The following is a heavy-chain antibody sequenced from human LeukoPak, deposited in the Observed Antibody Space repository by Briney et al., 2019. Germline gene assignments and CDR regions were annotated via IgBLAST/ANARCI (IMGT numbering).Heavy chain of an antibody. CDR2: ISSNGGST. Sequence: GGSLRLSCAASGFIFSRHGMNWVRQAPGKGLEYVSAISSNGGSTYYANSVKGRFTISRDNSKNTLYLQMGSLRAEDMAVYYCARVGEYYFDYWGQGTLVTVSS. V-gene: IGHV3-64*01. CDR3: ARVGEYYFDY. J-gene: IGHJ4*02. D-gene: IGHD3-16*01. CDR1: GFIFSRHG.